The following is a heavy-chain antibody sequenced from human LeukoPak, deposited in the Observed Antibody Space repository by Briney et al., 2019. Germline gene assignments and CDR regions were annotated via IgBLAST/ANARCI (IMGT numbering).Heavy chain of an antibody. CDR1: GGSISGSSYY. V-gene: IGHV4-61*02. J-gene: IGHJ4*02. Sequence: SETLSLTCTVSGGSISGSSYYWSWIRQPAGKGLEWIGRIYTSGSTYYNPSLKSRVTISVDTSKYQFSLNLTSVTAADTAVYYCARGRDGYNFLNRGEYYYFDYWGQGTLVTVSS. CDR3: ARGRDGYNFLNRGEYYYFDY. D-gene: IGHD5-24*01. CDR2: IYTSGST.